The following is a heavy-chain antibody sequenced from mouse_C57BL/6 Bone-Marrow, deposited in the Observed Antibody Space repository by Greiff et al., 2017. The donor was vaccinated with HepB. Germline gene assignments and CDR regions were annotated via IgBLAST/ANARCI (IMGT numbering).Heavy chain of an antibody. CDR3: ARLYDYDWWAWFAY. CDR2: ISNLAYSI. J-gene: IGHJ3*01. V-gene: IGHV5-15*01. Sequence: EVNLVESGGGLVQPGGSLKLSCAASGFTFSDYGMAWVRQAPRKGPEWVAFISNLAYSIYYADTVTGRFSISRENAKNTLYLEMSSLRSEDTAMYYCARLYDYDWWAWFAYWGQGTLVTVSA. CDR1: GFTFSDYG. D-gene: IGHD2-4*01.